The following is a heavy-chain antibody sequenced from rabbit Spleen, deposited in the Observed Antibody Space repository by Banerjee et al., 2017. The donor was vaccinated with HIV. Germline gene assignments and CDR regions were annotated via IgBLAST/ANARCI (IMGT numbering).Heavy chain of an antibody. CDR3: ARDSGTSFSTYGMDL. D-gene: IGHD8-1*01. CDR1: GFSFSSSDY. V-gene: IGHV1S40*01. Sequence: QSLEESGGDLVKPGASLTLTCTASGFSFSSSDYMCWVRQAPGKGLEWILCINTYTVKSVYASWATGRFTFSRTSSTTVTLQMTSLTAADTATYFCARDSGTSFSTYGMDLWGPGTLVTVS. J-gene: IGHJ6*01. CDR2: INTYTVKS.